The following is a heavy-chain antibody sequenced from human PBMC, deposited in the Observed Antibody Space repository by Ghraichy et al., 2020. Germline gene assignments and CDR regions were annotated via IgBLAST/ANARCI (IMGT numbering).Heavy chain of an antibody. CDR1: GFTFSSYA. CDR2: ISYDGSNK. CDR3: ARDEGRNPPHIVVVY. J-gene: IGHJ4*02. D-gene: IGHD2-21*01. V-gene: IGHV3-30*04. Sequence: GGSLRLSCAASGFTFSSYAMHWVRQAPGKGLEWVAVISYDGSNKYYADSVKGRFTISRDNSKNTLYLQMNSLRAEDTAVYYCARDEGRNPPHIVVVYWGQGTLVTVSS.